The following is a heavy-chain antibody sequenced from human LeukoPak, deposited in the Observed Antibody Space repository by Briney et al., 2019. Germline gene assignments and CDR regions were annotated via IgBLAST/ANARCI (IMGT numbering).Heavy chain of an antibody. D-gene: IGHD6-19*01. Sequence: SETLSLTCAVYGGSFSGYYWSWIRQPPGKGLEWIGEINHSGSTNYNPSLKSRVTMSVDTSKNQFSLKLSSVTAADTAVYYCARRLIAVGPWYFDLWGRGTLVTVSS. V-gene: IGHV4-34*01. J-gene: IGHJ2*01. CDR3: ARRLIAVGPWYFDL. CDR1: GGSFSGYY. CDR2: INHSGST.